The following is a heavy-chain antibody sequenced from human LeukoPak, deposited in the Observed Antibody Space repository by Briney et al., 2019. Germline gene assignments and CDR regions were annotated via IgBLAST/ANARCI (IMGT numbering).Heavy chain of an antibody. J-gene: IGHJ6*03. CDR3: ASFTKAYGRRGNYYYMDV. CDR2: ISYDGSNK. V-gene: IGHV3-30*04. D-gene: IGHD1-14*01. CDR1: GFTFSSYA. Sequence: GGSLRLSCAASGFTFSSYAMHWVRQAPGKGLEWVAVISYDGSNKYYADSVKGRFTISRDNSKNTLYLQMNSLRAEDTAVYYCASFTKAYGRRGNYYYMDVWGKGTTVTVSS.